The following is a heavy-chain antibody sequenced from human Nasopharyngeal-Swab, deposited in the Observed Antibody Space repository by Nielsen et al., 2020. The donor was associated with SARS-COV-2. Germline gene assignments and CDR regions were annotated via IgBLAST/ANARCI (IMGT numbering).Heavy chain of an antibody. CDR3: AKDLSYYYDSSGGGMDV. J-gene: IGHJ6*02. CDR1: RFTFSSYW. D-gene: IGHD3-22*01. Sequence: GESLKISCAASRFTFSSYWMHWVRQAPGKGLLWVSRINSDGRTTSYADSVKGRFTISRDNAKNTLYLQMNSLRAEDTAVYYCAKDLSYYYDSSGGGMDVWGQGTTVTVSS. V-gene: IGHV3-74*01. CDR2: INSDGRTT.